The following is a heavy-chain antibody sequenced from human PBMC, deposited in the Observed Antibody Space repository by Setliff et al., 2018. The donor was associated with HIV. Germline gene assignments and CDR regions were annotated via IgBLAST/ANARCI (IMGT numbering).Heavy chain of an antibody. CDR3: ARDQKGYSYGYFDS. CDR1: GDSISGYY. V-gene: IGHV4-4*07. CDR2: MHTSGNT. D-gene: IGHD5-18*01. J-gene: IGHJ4*02. Sequence: SETLSLTCTSSGDSISGYYWSWIRQPAGKGLEWIGRMHTSGNTNYNPSLKSRVTMSVDTPKNQFSLRLSSVTAADTAVYHCARDQKGYSYGYFDSWGQGTLVTVSS.